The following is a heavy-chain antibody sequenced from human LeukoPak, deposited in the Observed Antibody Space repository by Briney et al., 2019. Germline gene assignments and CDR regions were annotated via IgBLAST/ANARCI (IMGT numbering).Heavy chain of an antibody. CDR1: GFTFSSYA. J-gene: IGHJ5*02. V-gene: IGHV3-64D*06. CDR2: ISSNGGNT. Sequence: GVSLRLSCSASGFTFSSYAMNWVRQAPGKGLQYVSAISSNGGNTYYADSVKGRFTISRDNSKNTLYLQMSSLRAEDTAVYYCVKGPSSPIKTPTSTGWFDPWGQGTLVTVSS. D-gene: IGHD2/OR15-2a*01. CDR3: VKGPSSPIKTPTSTGWFDP.